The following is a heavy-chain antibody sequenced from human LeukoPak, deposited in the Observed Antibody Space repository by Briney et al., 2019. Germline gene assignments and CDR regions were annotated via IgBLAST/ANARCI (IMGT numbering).Heavy chain of an antibody. J-gene: IGHJ3*02. CDR3: AKDLTYGYLDAFDI. CDR1: GYSFTSYW. D-gene: IGHD5-12*01. CDR2: ISGSGGST. Sequence: GESLKISCKGSGYSFTSYWIGWVRQAPGKGLGWVSAISGSGGSTYYADSVKGRFTISRDNSKNTLYLQMNSLRAEDTAVYYCAKDLTYGYLDAFDIWGQGTMVTVSS. V-gene: IGHV3-23*01.